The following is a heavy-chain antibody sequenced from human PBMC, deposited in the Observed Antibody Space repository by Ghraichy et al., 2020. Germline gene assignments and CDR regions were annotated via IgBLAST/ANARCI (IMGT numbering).Heavy chain of an antibody. CDR2: IYYSGST. V-gene: IGHV4-39*07. J-gene: IGHJ6*02. CDR1: GSSISRSSYY. D-gene: IGHD1-14*01. Sequence: SETLSLTCTVSGSSISRSSYYWGWIRQPPGKGLEWIGSIYYSGSTYYNPSLKSRVTISVDTSKNQFSLKLSSVTAADTAVYYCARDLGPNRGMDVWGQGTTVTVAS. CDR3: ARDLGPNRGMDV.